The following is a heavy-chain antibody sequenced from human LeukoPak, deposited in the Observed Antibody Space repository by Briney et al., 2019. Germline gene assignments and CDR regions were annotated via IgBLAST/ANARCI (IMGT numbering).Heavy chain of an antibody. CDR2: IYYSGNT. CDR1: GGSISPYY. Sequence: SETLSLTCTVSGGSISPYYWGWIRQSPGKGLEWIGYIYYSGNTYYNPSLKSRVTISVDTSKNQFSLKLSSVTAADTAVYYCARDWSGWYAGWFDPWGQGTLVTVSS. D-gene: IGHD6-19*01. V-gene: IGHV4-59*01. J-gene: IGHJ5*02. CDR3: ARDWSGWYAGWFDP.